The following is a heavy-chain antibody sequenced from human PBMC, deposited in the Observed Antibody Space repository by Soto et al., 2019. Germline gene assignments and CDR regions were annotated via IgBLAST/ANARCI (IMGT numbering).Heavy chain of an antibody. CDR2: IRNKANTYAT. D-gene: IGHD5-12*01. CDR1: GLTFSGSA. V-gene: IGHV3-73*02. Sequence: EVQLVESGGGLVQPGGSLKLSCAASGLTFSGSAIHWVRQASGEGLEWVGRIRNKANTYATAYAASVRGRFTISRDDSVNTEYLQMNSLKTEDTAVYYCTRAADGYTYFDYWGQGTLLTVSS. CDR3: TRAADGYTYFDY. J-gene: IGHJ4*02.